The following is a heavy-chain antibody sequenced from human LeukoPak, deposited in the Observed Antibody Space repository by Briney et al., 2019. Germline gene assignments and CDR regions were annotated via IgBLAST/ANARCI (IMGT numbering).Heavy chain of an antibody. V-gene: IGHV3-21*04. CDR1: GFTFSRFS. CDR3: AKDDDWGRYKH. Sequence: GGSLRLSCAASGFTFSRFSMNWVRQAPGKGLEWVSSISSSGTYIYYADSVKGRFTISRDSAKNSLYLQMNSLRAEDTAVYYCAKDDDWGRYKHWGQGTLVTVSS. J-gene: IGHJ1*01. D-gene: IGHD3-16*01. CDR2: ISSSGTYI.